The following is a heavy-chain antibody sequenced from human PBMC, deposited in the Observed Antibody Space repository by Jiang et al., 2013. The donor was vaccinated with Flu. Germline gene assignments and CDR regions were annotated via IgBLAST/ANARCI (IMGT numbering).Heavy chain of an antibody. CDR1: GGSISIYY. CDR3: AGSSSNHYYYMDV. D-gene: IGHD2-2*01. CDR2: VSYSGST. V-gene: IGHV4-59*01. J-gene: IGHJ6*03. Sequence: GSGLVKPSETLSLTCTVSGGSISIYYWSWIRQPPGKGLEWIGYVSYSGSTNYNPSLKSRVTISVDTSKNQFSLKLSSVTAADTAVYYCAGSSSNHYYYMDVWGKGTTVTVSS.